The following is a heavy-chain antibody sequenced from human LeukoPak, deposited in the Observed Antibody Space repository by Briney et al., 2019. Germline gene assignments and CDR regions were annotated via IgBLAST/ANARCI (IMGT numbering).Heavy chain of an antibody. J-gene: IGHJ5*02. CDR1: GGSISSYY. CDR2: IYYSGKT. CDR3: ARDPYGGNSGWFDP. D-gene: IGHD4-23*01. Sequence: SETLSLTCTVSGGSISSYYWSWIRQPPGKGLEWIGYIYYSGKTNYNPSLKSRVTISVDTSNNQFSLKVNSVTAADTAVYYCARDPYGGNSGWFDPWGQGTLVTVSS. V-gene: IGHV4-59*01.